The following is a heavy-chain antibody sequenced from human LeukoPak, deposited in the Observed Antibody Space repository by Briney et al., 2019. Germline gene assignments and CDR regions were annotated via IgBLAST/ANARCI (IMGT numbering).Heavy chain of an antibody. V-gene: IGHV3-23*01. CDR1: GFTFSSYT. CDR2: ISGSGGST. J-gene: IGHJ6*02. Sequence: PGGSLRLSCAASGFTFSSYTMSWVRQAPGKGLEWVSPISGSGGSTYYSDSVKGRFTISRDNSKDTLYLQMNSLRAEDTAVYYCAKGSAASITDYYYCMDVWGQGTTVTVSS. D-gene: IGHD5-12*01. CDR3: AKGSAASITDYYYCMDV.